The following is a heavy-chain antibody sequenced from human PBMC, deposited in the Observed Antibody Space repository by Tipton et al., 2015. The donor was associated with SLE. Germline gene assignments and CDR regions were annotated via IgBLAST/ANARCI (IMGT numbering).Heavy chain of an antibody. D-gene: IGHD5/OR15-5a*01. Sequence: TLSLTCTVSDGSITSYYWSWIRQPPGKELEWIGCVYYSGSTNYNPSLKSRVAISLDMSKNQFSLKVNSVTTADTAVYFCARETPNMVSTTDAFEIWGQGTTVIVSS. CDR3: ARETPNMVSTTDAFEI. CDR1: DGSITSYY. CDR2: VYYSGST. V-gene: IGHV4-59*01. J-gene: IGHJ3*02.